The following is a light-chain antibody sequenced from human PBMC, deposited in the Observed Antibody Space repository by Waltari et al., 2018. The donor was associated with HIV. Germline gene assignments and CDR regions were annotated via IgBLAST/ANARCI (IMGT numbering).Light chain of an antibody. CDR1: TGPVTTSHF. J-gene: IGLJ3*02. V-gene: IGLV7-43*01. CDR3: LHYFHGPSWL. CDR2: GTL. Sequence: QTVVTQEASLPVSPGGTVTLTCASTTGPVTTSHFPAWFQLSTGQGPRPLICGTLNKHSWTPARFSGSLIGGKAALTLSGVQPEDEADYVCLHYFHGPSWLFGRGTRLTVL.